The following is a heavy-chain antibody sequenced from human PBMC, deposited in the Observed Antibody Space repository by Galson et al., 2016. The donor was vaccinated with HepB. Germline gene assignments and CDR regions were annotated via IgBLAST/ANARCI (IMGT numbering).Heavy chain of an antibody. J-gene: IGHJ4*02. CDR2: VSSNRVNI. CDR1: GFTFSEYS. V-gene: IGHV3-48*01. Sequence: SLRLSCAASGFTFSEYSMYWVRQAPGKGLEWVSYVSSNRVNIFSADSVKGRFTMSRDNAKNSLDLQMNSLRAEDTAIYYCARDILAARGYEGLFEWWGQGTLVTVSS. D-gene: IGHD3-3*01. CDR3: ARDILAARGYEGLFEW.